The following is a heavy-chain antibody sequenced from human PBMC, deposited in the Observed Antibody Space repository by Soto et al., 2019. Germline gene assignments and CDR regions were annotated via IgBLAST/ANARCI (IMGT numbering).Heavy chain of an antibody. CDR3: AIDPNGDYVGAFEF. V-gene: IGHV3-23*01. J-gene: IGHJ3*01. D-gene: IGHD4-17*01. CDR2: IHGGGVTT. Sequence: VQFLESGGGLVQPGGSLRLSCAASGFTISNFAMMWLRQAPGRGLEWISAIHGGGVTTFHADSVKGRFTISRDDSKNTLYLQMNSLRAEDTAVYYCAIDPNGDYVGAFEFWGQGTMVTVSS. CDR1: GFTISNFA.